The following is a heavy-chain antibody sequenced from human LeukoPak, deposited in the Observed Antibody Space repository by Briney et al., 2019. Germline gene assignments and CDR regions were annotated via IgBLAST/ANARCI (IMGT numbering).Heavy chain of an antibody. Sequence: GGSLRLSCTASGFTFGDYAMSWFRQAPGKGLEWVGFIRSKAYGGTTEYAASVKGRFTISRDDSKSIAYLQMNSVKTEDAAVYYCTRWGIAAVPFDYWGQGTLVTVSS. CDR1: GFTFGDYA. J-gene: IGHJ4*02. CDR3: TRWGIAAVPFDY. D-gene: IGHD6-13*01. CDR2: IRSKAYGGTT. V-gene: IGHV3-49*03.